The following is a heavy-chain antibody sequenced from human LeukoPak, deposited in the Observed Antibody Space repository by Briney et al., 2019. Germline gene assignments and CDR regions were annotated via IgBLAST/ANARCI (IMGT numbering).Heavy chain of an antibody. Sequence: ASVKVSCKASGGTFSSYAISWVRQAPGQGLEWMGGIIPIFGTANYAQKFQGRVTITADESTSTAYMELSSLRAEDTAVHYCASYSGIATQHWGQGTLVTVSS. J-gene: IGHJ1*01. CDR1: GGTFSSYA. V-gene: IGHV1-69*13. CDR2: IIPIFGTA. D-gene: IGHD6-13*01. CDR3: ASYSGIATQH.